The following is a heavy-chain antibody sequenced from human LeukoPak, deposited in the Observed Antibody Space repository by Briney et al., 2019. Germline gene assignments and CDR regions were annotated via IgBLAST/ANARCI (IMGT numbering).Heavy chain of an antibody. CDR3: ARTDILTGYYNGRGSFDY. D-gene: IGHD3-9*01. CDR2: IYYSGDT. V-gene: IGHV4-39*01. CDR1: GGSISSSSYY. J-gene: IGHJ4*02. Sequence: SETLSLTCTVSGGSISSSSYYWGWIRQPPGKGLEWIGSIYYSGDTYYNPSLKSRVTISVDTSKNQFSLKLSLVTAADTAVYYCARTDILTGYYNGRGSFDYWGQGTLVTVSS.